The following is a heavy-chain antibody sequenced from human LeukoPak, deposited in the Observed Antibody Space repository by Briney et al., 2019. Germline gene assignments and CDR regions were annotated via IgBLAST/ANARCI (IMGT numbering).Heavy chain of an antibody. V-gene: IGHV4-61*02. Sequence: SETLSLTCTVSGVSISSGSYYWSWIRQPAGKGLEWIGRIYTSGSTNYNPSLKSRVTISVDTSKNQFSLKLSSVTAADTAVYYCARGVSSTSLWGQGTLVTVSS. CDR2: IYTSGST. CDR1: GVSISSGSYY. D-gene: IGHD2-2*01. J-gene: IGHJ4*02. CDR3: ARGVSSTSL.